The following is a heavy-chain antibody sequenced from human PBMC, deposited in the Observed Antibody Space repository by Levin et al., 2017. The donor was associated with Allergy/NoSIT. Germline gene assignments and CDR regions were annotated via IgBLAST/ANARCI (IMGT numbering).Heavy chain of an antibody. V-gene: IGHV2-5*02. CDR3: AHRRVAGGVVVAATRGNWFDP. Sequence: ESGPTLVKPTQTLTLTCTFSGFSLSTSGVGVGWIRQPPGKALEWLALIYWDDDKRYSPSLKSRLTITKDTSKNQVVLTMTNMDPVDTATYYCAHRRVAGGVVVAATRGNWFDPWGQGTLVTVSS. J-gene: IGHJ5*02. CDR2: IYWDDDK. CDR1: GFSLSTSGVG. D-gene: IGHD2-15*01.